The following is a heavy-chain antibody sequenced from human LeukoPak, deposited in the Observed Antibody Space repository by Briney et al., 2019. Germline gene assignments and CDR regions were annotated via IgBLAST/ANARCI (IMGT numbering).Heavy chain of an antibody. CDR2: INHSGST. CDR3: ARTRGLRWSYFDY. Sequence: SETLSLTCAVYGGSFSGYYWSWIRQPPGKGLEWIGEINHSGSTNYNPSLKSRVTISIDTSKNQFPLKLSSVTAADTAVYYCARTRGLRWSYFDYWGQGTLVTVSS. J-gene: IGHJ4*02. CDR1: GGSFSGYY. D-gene: IGHD4-23*01. V-gene: IGHV4-34*01.